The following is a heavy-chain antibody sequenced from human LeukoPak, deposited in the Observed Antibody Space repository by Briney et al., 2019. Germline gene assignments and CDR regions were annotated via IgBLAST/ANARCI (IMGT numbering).Heavy chain of an antibody. CDR1: GDSVSSNSAA. CDR2: TYFRSKWYN. CDR3: ARATGRSIAAALDY. Sequence: SQTLSLTCAISGDSVSSNSAAWNWIRQSPSRGLEWLGRTYFRSKWYNDYAVSVKSRITINPDTSKNQFSLQLNSVTPEDTAVYYCARATGRSIAAALDYWGRGTLVTVSS. J-gene: IGHJ4*02. D-gene: IGHD6-13*01. V-gene: IGHV6-1*01.